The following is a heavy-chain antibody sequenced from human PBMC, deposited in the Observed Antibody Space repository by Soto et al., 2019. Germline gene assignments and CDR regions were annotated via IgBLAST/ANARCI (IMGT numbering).Heavy chain of an antibody. Sequence: HGESLKISCKGSGYSFTSYWIGWVRQMPGKGLEWMGIIYPGDSDTRYSPSFQGQVTISADKSISTAYLQWSSLKASDTAMYSCARLAYSNYWYLDLWGRGTPVTVYS. CDR2: IYPGDSDT. D-gene: IGHD4-4*01. V-gene: IGHV5-51*01. J-gene: IGHJ2*01. CDR1: GYSFTSYW. CDR3: ARLAYSNYWYLDL.